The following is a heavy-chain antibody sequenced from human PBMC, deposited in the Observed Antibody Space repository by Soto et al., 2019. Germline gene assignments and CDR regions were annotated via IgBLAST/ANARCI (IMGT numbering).Heavy chain of an antibody. Sequence: QVQLVQSGAEVKKPGSSVKVSCTASGGTFISYAFSWVRQAPGQGLEWMGGIIPIFGTPNYAQKFQGRVTITADKSTSRAYMDLSSLRSEDAAVYYCARSLITFGGVIANYGMDVWGQGTTVTVSS. CDR2: IIPIFGTP. J-gene: IGHJ6*02. D-gene: IGHD3-16*02. CDR1: GGTFISYA. V-gene: IGHV1-69*06. CDR3: ARSLITFGGVIANYGMDV.